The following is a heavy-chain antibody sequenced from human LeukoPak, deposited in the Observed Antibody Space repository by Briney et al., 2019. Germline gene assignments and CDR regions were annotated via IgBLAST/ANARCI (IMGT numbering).Heavy chain of an antibody. D-gene: IGHD4-23*01. CDR2: IYYSGST. V-gene: IGHV4-59*01. J-gene: IGHJ4*02. CDR3: ARDLGDNGCYFDY. Sequence: PSETLSLTCTVSGGSISTYYWSWIRQPPGKGLEWIGYIYYSGSTNYNPSLKSRVTISVDTSKNQFSLKLSSVTAADTAVYYCARDLGDNGCYFDYWGQGTLVTVSS. CDR1: GGSISTYY.